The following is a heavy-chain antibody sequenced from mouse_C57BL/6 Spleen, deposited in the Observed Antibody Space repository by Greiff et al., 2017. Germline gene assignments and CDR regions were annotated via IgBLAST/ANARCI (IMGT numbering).Heavy chain of an antibody. CDR3: ARDDGYYVLFAY. D-gene: IGHD2-3*01. CDR1: GYAFSSSW. CDR2: IYPGDGDT. J-gene: IGHJ3*01. Sequence: QVQLQQSGPELVKPGASVKISCKASGYAFSSSWMNWVKQRPGKGLEWIGRIYPGDGDTNYNGKFKGKATLTADTSSSTAYMQLSSLTSEDSAVYFCARDDGYYVLFAYWGQGTLVTVSA. V-gene: IGHV1-82*01.